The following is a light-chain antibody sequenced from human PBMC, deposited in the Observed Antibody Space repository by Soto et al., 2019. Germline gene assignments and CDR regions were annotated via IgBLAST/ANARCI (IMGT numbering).Light chain of an antibody. CDR1: QSISIY. CDR2: GAS. Sequence: DIQMARSPSSPSASVGDRVTISSRASQSISIYLNWYQLKPGKAPNLLMYGASYLKSGVPTRFSGSGSGTDFTLTISSLQPEDFAIYYCQQTYTPPEITFGQGTRLEIK. CDR3: QQTYTPPEIT. V-gene: IGKV1-39*01. J-gene: IGKJ5*01.